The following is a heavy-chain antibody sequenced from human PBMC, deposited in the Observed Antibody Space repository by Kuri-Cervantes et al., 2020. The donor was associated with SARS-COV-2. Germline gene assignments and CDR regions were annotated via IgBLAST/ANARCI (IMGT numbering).Heavy chain of an antibody. CDR2: INPDGSYT. Sequence: GGSLRLSCAASGFTFSSYGMHWVRQAPGKGLVWVSRINPDGSYTNNADSVKGRFTLSRDNAKNMLFLQMNSLRAEDTAVYYCVRDGDHWNFDYWGQGTRVTVSS. CDR1: GFTFSSYG. D-gene: IGHD1-1*01. CDR3: VRDGDHWNFDY. V-gene: IGHV3-74*01. J-gene: IGHJ4*02.